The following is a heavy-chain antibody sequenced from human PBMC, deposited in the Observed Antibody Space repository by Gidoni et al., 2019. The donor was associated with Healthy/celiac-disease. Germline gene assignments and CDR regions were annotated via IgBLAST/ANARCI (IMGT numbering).Heavy chain of an antibody. J-gene: IGHJ6*03. Sequence: QVQLVESGGGVVQPGGSLRLSCAASGFTFSSYGMHWVRQAPGKGLEWVAFIRYDGSNKYYADSVKGRFTISRDNSKNTLYLQMNSLRAEDTAVYYCARTAARQDYYYYYMDVWGKGTTVTVSS. V-gene: IGHV3-30*02. CDR2: IRYDGSNK. CDR1: GFTFSSYG. D-gene: IGHD6-6*01. CDR3: ARTAARQDYYYYYMDV.